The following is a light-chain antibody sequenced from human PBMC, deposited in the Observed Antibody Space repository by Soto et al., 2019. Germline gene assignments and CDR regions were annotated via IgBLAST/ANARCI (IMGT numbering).Light chain of an antibody. V-gene: IGLV2-14*03. Sequence: QSVLTQPASVSGSPGQSFTISCTGTSSDVGAYNFVSWHQQHPGKAPKLIIYNVYDRPSGISYRFSGSKSGNTASLTISGLQGEDEADYYCSSYTISRTYVFGTGTKLTVL. CDR2: NVY. J-gene: IGLJ1*01. CDR3: SSYTISRTYV. CDR1: SSDVGAYNF.